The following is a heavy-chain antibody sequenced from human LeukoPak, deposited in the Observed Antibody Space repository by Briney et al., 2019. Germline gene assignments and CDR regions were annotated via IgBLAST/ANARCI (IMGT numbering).Heavy chain of an antibody. Sequence: SETLSLTCAVYGGSFSGYYWSWIRQPPGKGLEWIGEINHSGSTNYNPSLKSRVTLSVDTSKNQFSLKLSSVTAADTAVYYCARGKYYYDSSGYYYLYYYYGMDVWGQGTTVTVSS. J-gene: IGHJ6*02. CDR2: INHSGST. D-gene: IGHD3-22*01. CDR3: ARGKYYYDSSGYYYLYYYYGMDV. V-gene: IGHV4-34*01. CDR1: GGSFSGYY.